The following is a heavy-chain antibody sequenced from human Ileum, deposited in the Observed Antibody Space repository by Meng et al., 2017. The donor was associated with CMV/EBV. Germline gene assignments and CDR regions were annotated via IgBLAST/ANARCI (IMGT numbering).Heavy chain of an antibody. CDR2: VRSEVNSYAT. J-gene: IGHJ4*02. CDR1: GFTFSGSA. V-gene: IGHV3-73*01. CDR3: MAQSDY. Sequence: GESLLISCAGSGFTFSGSAIHSVRQASGKGRGWVGRVRSEVNSYATAYAASVKGRFTVYRDDAKNTAYLQMNSLKTEDTAVYYCMAQSDYWGQGTLVTVSS.